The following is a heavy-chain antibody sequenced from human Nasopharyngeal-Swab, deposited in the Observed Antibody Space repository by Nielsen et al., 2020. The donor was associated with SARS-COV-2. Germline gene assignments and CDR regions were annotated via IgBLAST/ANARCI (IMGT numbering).Heavy chain of an antibody. V-gene: IGHV1-18*04. CDR3: ARERGSYSNAGGYYYYMDV. CDR1: GYTFTSYG. Sequence: ASVKVSCNASGYTFTSYGISWVRQAPGQGLEWMGWISAYNGNTNYAQKLQGRVTMTTDTSTSTAYMELRSLRSDDTAVYYCARERGSYSNAGGYYYYMDVWGKGTTVTVSS. CDR2: ISAYNGNT. D-gene: IGHD1-26*01. J-gene: IGHJ6*03.